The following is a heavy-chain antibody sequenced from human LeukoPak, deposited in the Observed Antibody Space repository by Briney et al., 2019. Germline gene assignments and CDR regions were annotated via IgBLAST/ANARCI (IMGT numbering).Heavy chain of an antibody. J-gene: IGHJ4*02. D-gene: IGHD3-9*01. V-gene: IGHV4-39*01. Sequence: TSGTLSLTCTVSGGSISSSSYYWGWIRQPPGKGLEWIGSIYYSGSTYYNPSLKSRVTISVDTPKNQFSLKLSSVTAADTAVYYCARRQYYDILTWGQGTLVTVSS. CDR2: IYYSGST. CDR1: GGSISSSSYY. CDR3: ARRQYYDILT.